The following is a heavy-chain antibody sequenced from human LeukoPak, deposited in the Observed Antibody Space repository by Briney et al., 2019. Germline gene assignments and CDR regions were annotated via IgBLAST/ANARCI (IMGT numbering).Heavy chain of an antibody. CDR1: GRSIRNYY. V-gene: IGHV4-59*13. CDR3: ARVIAAAGTRWFDP. CDR2: IYYTGST. J-gene: IGHJ5*02. Sequence: SETLALTCTVSGRSIRNYYWSWTRQPSGKGLVWIGYIYYTGSTNYNPSLASRVNISVDTSKNQFSLNLTSVTGADTAVYYCARVIAAAGTRWFDPWGQGTLVTVSS. D-gene: IGHD6-13*01.